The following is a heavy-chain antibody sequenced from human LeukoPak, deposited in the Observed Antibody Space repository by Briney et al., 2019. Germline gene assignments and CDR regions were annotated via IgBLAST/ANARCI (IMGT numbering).Heavy chain of an antibody. J-gene: IGHJ4*02. CDR3: ANGDYYGAGRAHY. Sequence: SETLSLTCTVSGGSIRSHYWTWIRQPPRKGLEWIGYMFHSGSPNYNPSLKSRLTISIDTSKNQFSLRLSSVTAADTAVYYCANGDYYGAGRAHYWGQGILVTVSS. D-gene: IGHD3-10*01. CDR1: GGSIRSHY. V-gene: IGHV4-59*11. CDR2: MFHSGSP.